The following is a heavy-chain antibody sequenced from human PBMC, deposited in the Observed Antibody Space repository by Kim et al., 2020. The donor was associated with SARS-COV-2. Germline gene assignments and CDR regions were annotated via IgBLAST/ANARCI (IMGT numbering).Heavy chain of an antibody. D-gene: IGHD3-3*01. CDR3: ARPSETFFPRPDAFDI. J-gene: IGHJ3*02. V-gene: IGHV4-34*01. CDR1: GGSFSGYY. Sequence: SETLSLTCAVYGGSFSGYYWSWIRQPPGKGLEWIGEINHSGSTNYNPSLKSRVTISVDTSKNQFSLKLSSVTAADTAVYYCARPSETFFPRPDAFDIWGQGTMVTVSS. CDR2: INHSGST.